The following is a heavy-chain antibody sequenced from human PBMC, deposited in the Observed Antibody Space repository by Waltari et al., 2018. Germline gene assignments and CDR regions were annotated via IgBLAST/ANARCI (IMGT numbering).Heavy chain of an antibody. Sequence: QVQLQQWGAGLLNPSETLSLTCAVYGGSFSGYYWSWIRQPPGKGLAWIGEINHSGSTNYNPSLKSRVTISVDTSKNQFSLKLISVTAADTAVYYCARGRTGGNDYWGQGTLVTVSS. CDR1: GGSFSGYY. D-gene: IGHD7-27*01. V-gene: IGHV4-34*01. CDR3: ARGRTGGNDY. CDR2: INHSGST. J-gene: IGHJ4*02.